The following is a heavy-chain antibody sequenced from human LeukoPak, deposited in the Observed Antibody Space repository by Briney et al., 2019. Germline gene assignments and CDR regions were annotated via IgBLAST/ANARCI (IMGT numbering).Heavy chain of an antibody. D-gene: IGHD1-26*01. J-gene: IGHJ4*02. CDR2: ISSSSSYI. CDR3: ARGTGRGATFDY. V-gene: IGHV3-21*01. Sequence: GGSLRLSCAASGFTFSSYSMNWVRQAPGKGLEWVSSISSSSSYIYYADSVKGRFTISRDNSKSTLYLQMGSLRAEDMAVYYCARGTGRGATFDYWGQGTLVTVSS. CDR1: GFTFSSYS.